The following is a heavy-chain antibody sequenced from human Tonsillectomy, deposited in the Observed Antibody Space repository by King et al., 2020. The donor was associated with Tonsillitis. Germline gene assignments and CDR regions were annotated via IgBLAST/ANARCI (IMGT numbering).Heavy chain of an antibody. D-gene: IGHD3-10*01. CDR1: GGSFSGYY. J-gene: IGHJ6*02. CDR2: INHSGST. Sequence: VQLQQWGAGLLKPSETLSLTCAVYGGSFSGYYWSWIRQAPGKGLEWIGEINHSGSTNYNPSLKSRVTISIKTPKNQFSLKLSSVTAADTSVCYCASRSASGYYYYAMDVGGQGTTVTVSS. V-gene: IGHV4-34*01. CDR3: ASRSASGYYYYAMDV.